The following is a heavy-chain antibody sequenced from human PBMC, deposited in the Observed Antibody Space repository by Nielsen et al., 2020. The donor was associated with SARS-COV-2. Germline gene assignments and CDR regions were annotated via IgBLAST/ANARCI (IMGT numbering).Heavy chain of an antibody. CDR3: TRVYYYGSGSLDY. V-gene: IGHV3-49*04. D-gene: IGHD3-10*01. CDR1: GFIFSDYA. J-gene: IGHJ4*02. CDR2: IRTKAHGGTT. Sequence: GESLKISCAASGFIFSDYAMAWVRQAPGKGLEWVGFIRTKAHGGTTEYAASVKGRFTISRDDSKSIAYLQMNSLKTEDTAVYYCTRVYYYGSGSLDYWGQGTLVTVSS.